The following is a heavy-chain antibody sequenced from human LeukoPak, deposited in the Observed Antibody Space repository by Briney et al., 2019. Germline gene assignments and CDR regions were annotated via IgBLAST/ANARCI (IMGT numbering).Heavy chain of an antibody. D-gene: IGHD3-16*01. CDR1: GFTFSSYV. Sequence: PGGSLRLSCAASGFTFSSYVMHWVRQAPGKRLEWVALISSDENNKYHADSVKGRFTISRDNSKNTLFLQMNSLRPEDTAVYYCARDQSITFGGAGDAFDIWGQGTMVTVSS. CDR2: ISSDENNK. J-gene: IGHJ3*02. V-gene: IGHV3-30*03. CDR3: ARDQSITFGGAGDAFDI.